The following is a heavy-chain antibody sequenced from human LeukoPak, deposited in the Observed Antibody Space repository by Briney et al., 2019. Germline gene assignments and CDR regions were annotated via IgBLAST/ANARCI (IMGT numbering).Heavy chain of an antibody. CDR3: AIYDYCGGDCYHDY. J-gene: IGHJ4*02. V-gene: IGHV4-59*08. CDR1: GGSISSYY. CDR2: IYYSGST. D-gene: IGHD2-21*02. Sequence: KALETLSLTCTVSGGSISSYYWSWIRQPPGKGLEWIRYIYYSGSTNYNPSLKSRVTISADTSKNQFSLKLSSVTAADTAVYYCAIYDYCGGDCYHDYWGQGTLVTVSS.